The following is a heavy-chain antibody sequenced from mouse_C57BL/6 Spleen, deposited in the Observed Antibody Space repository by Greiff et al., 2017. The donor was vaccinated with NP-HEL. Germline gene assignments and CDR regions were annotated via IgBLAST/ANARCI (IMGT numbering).Heavy chain of an antibody. J-gene: IGHJ1*03. CDR3: ARRPNYYGSSYGYFDV. V-gene: IGHV1-26*01. CDR1: GYTFTDYY. Sequence: EVQLQQSGPELVKPGASVKISCKASGYTFTDYYMNWVKQSHGKSLEWIGDINPNNGGTSYNQKFKGKATLTVDKSSSTAYMELRSLTSEDSAVYYCARRPNYYGSSYGYFDVWGTGTTVTVSS. D-gene: IGHD1-1*01. CDR2: INPNNGGT.